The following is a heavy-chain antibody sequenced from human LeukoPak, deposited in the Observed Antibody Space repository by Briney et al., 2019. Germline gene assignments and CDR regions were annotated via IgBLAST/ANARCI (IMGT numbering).Heavy chain of an antibody. V-gene: IGHV1-2*02. J-gene: IGHJ4*02. Sequence: ASVTVSCTASGYTFTYYYIHWVRQAPGQGLEWMGWINPNSGGTNYTQKFQGRVTMTRDTSISTAYSELNRLTSDDTAVYYCARVLARYGNLDYWGQGILVTVSS. D-gene: IGHD1-14*01. CDR2: INPNSGGT. CDR3: ARVLARYGNLDY. CDR1: GYTFTYYY.